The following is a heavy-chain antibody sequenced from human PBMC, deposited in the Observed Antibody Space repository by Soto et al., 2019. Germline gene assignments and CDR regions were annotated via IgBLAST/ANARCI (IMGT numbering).Heavy chain of an antibody. CDR3: ARGGHYNWFDP. CDR2: INHSGST. J-gene: IGHJ5*02. D-gene: IGHD3-3*02. CDR1: GGSFSGYY. Sequence: QVQLQQWGAGLLKPSETLSLTCAVYGGSFSGYYWSWIRQPPGKGLEWIGEINHSGSTNYNPSLKSRVTISVDTSKNQFSLKLSSVTAADTAVYYCARGGHYNWFDPWGQGTLVTVSS. V-gene: IGHV4-34*01.